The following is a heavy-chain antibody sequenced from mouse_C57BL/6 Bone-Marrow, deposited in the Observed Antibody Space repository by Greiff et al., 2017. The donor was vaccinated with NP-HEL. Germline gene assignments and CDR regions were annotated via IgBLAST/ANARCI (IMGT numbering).Heavy chain of an antibody. CDR2: IDPEDGDT. D-gene: IGHD1-1*01. CDR3: TTDYYYGSSFAY. V-gene: IGHV14-1*01. J-gene: IGHJ2*01. Sequence: VQLKQSGAELVRPGASVKLSCTASGFNIKDYYMHWVKQRPEQGLEWIGRIDPEDGDTEYAPKFQGKATLTADTSSNTVYLQLSSLTSEDTAVYYCTTDYYYGSSFAYWGQGTTLTVSS. CDR1: GFNIKDYY.